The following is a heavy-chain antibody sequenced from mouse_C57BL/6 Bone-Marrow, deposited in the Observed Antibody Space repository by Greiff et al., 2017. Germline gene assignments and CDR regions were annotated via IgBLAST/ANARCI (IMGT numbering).Heavy chain of an antibody. CDR3: ARSPYDYDLYYFDY. J-gene: IGHJ2*01. Sequence: VQLQQPGAELVRPGSSVKLSCKASGYTFTSYWMHWVKQRPIQGLEWIGNIDPSDSETHYNQKFKDKATLTVAKSSSTAYMQLSSLTSEDSADYYCARSPYDYDLYYFDYWGQGTTLTVSS. CDR1: GYTFTSYW. CDR2: IDPSDSET. V-gene: IGHV1-52*01. D-gene: IGHD2-4*01.